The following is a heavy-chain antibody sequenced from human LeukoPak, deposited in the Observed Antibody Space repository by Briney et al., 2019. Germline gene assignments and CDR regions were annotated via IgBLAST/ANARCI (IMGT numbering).Heavy chain of an antibody. CDR3: ARKRGYSYGYAFDI. J-gene: IGHJ3*02. CDR1: GGSISPYY. D-gene: IGHD5-18*01. V-gene: IGHV4-59*12. Sequence: SETLSLTCTVSGGSISPYYWSWIRQPPGKGLEWIGYIYYSGSTNYNPSLKSRVTISVDTSKNQFSLKLSSVTAADTAVYYCARKRGYSYGYAFDIWGQGTMVTVSS. CDR2: IYYSGST.